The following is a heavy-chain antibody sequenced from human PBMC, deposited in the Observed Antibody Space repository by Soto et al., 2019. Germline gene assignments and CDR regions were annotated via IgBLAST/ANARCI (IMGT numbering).Heavy chain of an antibody. CDR2: INPSGGST. J-gene: IGHJ4*02. V-gene: IGHV1-46*01. CDR1: GYTFTSHY. D-gene: IGHD3-10*01. CDR3: ARGGDYYPNEY. Sequence: ASVKVSCKASGYTFTSHYMHWVRQAPGQGLEWMGIINPSGGSTRYTQKFQGRVTVTRDTSTSTVYMELSSLRSEDTGVYYCARGGDYYPNEYWGQGTLVTVSS.